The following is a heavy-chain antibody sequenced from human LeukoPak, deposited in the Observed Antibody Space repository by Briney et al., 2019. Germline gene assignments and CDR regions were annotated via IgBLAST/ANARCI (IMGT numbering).Heavy chain of an antibody. CDR3: TRSEGNGFDY. D-gene: IGHD2-8*01. CDR2: IRSKANSYAT. Sequence: GGSLRLSCAASGFTFSGSAMHWARQASGKGLEWVGRIRSKANSYATAYAASVKGRFTISRDDSENTVYLQMNSLKTEDTAVYYCTRSEGNGFDYWGQGALVTVSS. CDR1: GFTFSGSA. V-gene: IGHV3-73*01. J-gene: IGHJ4*02.